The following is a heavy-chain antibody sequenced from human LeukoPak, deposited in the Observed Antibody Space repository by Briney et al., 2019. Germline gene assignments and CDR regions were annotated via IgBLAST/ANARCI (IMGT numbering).Heavy chain of an antibody. Sequence: SETLSLTCTVSGGSINSYYWSWIRQPPGKGLEWIGHIYYSGSTYYNPSLKSRVTISVDTSKNQFSLKLSSVTAADTAVYYCARAWDTAMVDYWGQGTLVTVSS. CDR2: IYYSGST. V-gene: IGHV4-59*08. J-gene: IGHJ4*02. CDR1: GGSINSYY. CDR3: ARAWDTAMVDY. D-gene: IGHD5-18*01.